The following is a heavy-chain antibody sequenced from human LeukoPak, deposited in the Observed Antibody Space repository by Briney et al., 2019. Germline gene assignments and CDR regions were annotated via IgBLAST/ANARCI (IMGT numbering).Heavy chain of an antibody. D-gene: IGHD3-3*01. CDR2: ISSSSSTI. J-gene: IGHJ6*03. CDR3: ARGAQRFLEWLSEAYYMDV. Sequence: SGGSLRLSCAASGFTFSSYSINWVRQAPGKGLEWVSYISSSSSTIYYADSVKGRFTISRDNAKNSLYLQMNSLRAEDTAVYYCARGAQRFLEWLSEAYYMDVWGKGTTVTVSS. V-gene: IGHV3-48*01. CDR1: GFTFSSYS.